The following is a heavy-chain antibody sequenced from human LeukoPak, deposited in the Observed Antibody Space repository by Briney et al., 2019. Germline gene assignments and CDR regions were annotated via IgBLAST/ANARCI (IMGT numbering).Heavy chain of an antibody. V-gene: IGHV1-2*02. CDR1: GYSFTGYY. CDR3: ARGGLRVMVYRLYYMDV. Sequence: ASVKVSCKASGYSFTGYYMHWVRQAPGQGLEWMGWINPNSGDTKYAQKFQGRVTMTRDTSISTAYMELARLRSDDTAVYYCARGGLRVMVYRLYYMDVWGKGTTVTVSS. D-gene: IGHD2-8*01. CDR2: INPNSGDT. J-gene: IGHJ6*03.